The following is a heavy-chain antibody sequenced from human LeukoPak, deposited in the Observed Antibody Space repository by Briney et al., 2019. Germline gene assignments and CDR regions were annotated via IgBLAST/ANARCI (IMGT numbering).Heavy chain of an antibody. V-gene: IGHV3-49*04. Sequence: GGSLRLSCTASGFTFGDYVMSWVRQAPGKGLEWVGFIRSKAYGGTTEYAASVKGRFTISRDDSKSIAYLQMNSLKTEDTAVYYCTRDRVPAAMYSWFDPWGQGTLVTVSS. J-gene: IGHJ5*02. CDR2: IRSKAYGGTT. D-gene: IGHD2-2*01. CDR1: GFTFGDYV. CDR3: TRDRVPAAMYSWFDP.